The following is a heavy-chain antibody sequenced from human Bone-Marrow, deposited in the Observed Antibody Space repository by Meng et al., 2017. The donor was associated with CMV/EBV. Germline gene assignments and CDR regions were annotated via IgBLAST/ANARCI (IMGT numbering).Heavy chain of an antibody. Sequence: SGYSFTRYWITWVRQMPGKGLEWMGRIDPSDSYTSYSPSFQGHVTISADKSITTAYLQWSSLKASDTAMYYCARHLLVGAKKILDFWGQGTLVTVSS. CDR2: IDPSDSYT. J-gene: IGHJ4*02. D-gene: IGHD2-2*01. CDR3: ARHLLVGAKKILDF. V-gene: IGHV5-10-1*01. CDR1: GYSFTRYW.